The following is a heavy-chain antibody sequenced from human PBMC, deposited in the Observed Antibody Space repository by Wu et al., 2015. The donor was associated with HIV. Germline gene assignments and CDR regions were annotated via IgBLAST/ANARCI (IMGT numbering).Heavy chain of an antibody. Sequence: QVQLVQSGAEVKKPGASVKVSCKASGYTFTKYGISWVRQAPGQGLEWVGWISAYNANTNYTQKLQGRVTMSTDTSTTTAYMELRRLTSDDTAIYYCARAKYYYDSRGYYHDAFDIWAKGQWSPSLQ. CDR2: ISAYNANT. CDR3: ARAKYYYDSRGYYHDAFDI. J-gene: IGHJ3*02. V-gene: IGHV1-18*01. CDR1: GYTFTKYG. D-gene: IGHD3-22*01.